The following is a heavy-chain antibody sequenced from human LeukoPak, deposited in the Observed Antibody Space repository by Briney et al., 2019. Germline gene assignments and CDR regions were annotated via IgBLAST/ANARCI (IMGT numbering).Heavy chain of an antibody. J-gene: IGHJ4*02. CDR2: IYYSGST. CDR1: GGSISSGGYY. CDR3: ARVLGFSLYYFDY. Sequence: SETLSLTCTVSGGSISSGGYYWSWIRQHPGKSLEWIGYIYYSGSTYYNPSLKSRVTISVDTSKNQFSLKLSSVTAADTAVYYCARVLGFSLYYFDYWGQGTLVTVSS. D-gene: IGHD3-3*01. V-gene: IGHV4-31*03.